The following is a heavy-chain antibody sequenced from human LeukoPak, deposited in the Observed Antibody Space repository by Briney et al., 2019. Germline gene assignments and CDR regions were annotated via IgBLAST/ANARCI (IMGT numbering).Heavy chain of an antibody. CDR3: AREESAYYREF. CDR1: GFTFSSYC. V-gene: IGHV3-33*01. CDR2: IYYDGSRR. Sequence: GGSLRLSCAESGFTFSSYCLHWVRQAQGKGLEWVAVIYYDGSRRLYADSVKGRFTISRYDSKNSLFLEMNSLSAEDTAVYYCAREESAYYREFWGQGTLLTVSS. J-gene: IGHJ4*02. D-gene: IGHD3-10*01.